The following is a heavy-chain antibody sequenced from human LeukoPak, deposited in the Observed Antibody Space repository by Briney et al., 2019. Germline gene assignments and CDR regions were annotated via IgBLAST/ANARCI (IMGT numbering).Heavy chain of an antibody. CDR1: GFTFSSYE. Sequence: GGSLRLSCAASGFTFSSYEMNWVRQAPGKGLEWVSYISSSGSTIHYADSVKGRFTISRDNSKNTLYLQMNSLRAEDTAVYYCAKDGAAAAEYYYYYYYMDVWGKGTTVTVSS. V-gene: IGHV3-48*03. D-gene: IGHD6-13*01. CDR3: AKDGAAAAEYYYYYYYMDV. J-gene: IGHJ6*03. CDR2: ISSSGSTI.